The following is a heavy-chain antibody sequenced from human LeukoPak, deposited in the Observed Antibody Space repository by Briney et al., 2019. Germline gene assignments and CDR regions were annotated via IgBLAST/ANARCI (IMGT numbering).Heavy chain of an antibody. CDR2: INHSGST. J-gene: IGHJ6*02. D-gene: IGHD5-24*01. CDR1: GGSFSGYY. CDR3: ARADGSRNGMDV. Sequence: PSETLSLTCAVYGGSFSGYYWSWIRQPPGKGLEWIGEINHSGSTNHNPSLKGRVTISLDTSKNQLSLRLSSVTPADTAVYYCARADGSRNGMDVWGQGTTVTVSS. V-gene: IGHV4-34*01.